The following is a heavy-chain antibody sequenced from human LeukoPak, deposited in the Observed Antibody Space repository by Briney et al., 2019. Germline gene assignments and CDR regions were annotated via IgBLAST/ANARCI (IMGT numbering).Heavy chain of an antibody. Sequence: SETLSLTCTASGGSISSYYWSWIRQPPGKGLEWIGYIYYSGSANYNPSLKSRVTISVDTSKNQFSLKLSSVTAADTAVYYCARGTTVTDYWGQGTLVTVSS. J-gene: IGHJ4*02. D-gene: IGHD4-11*01. CDR1: GGSISSYY. CDR3: ARGTTVTDY. CDR2: IYYSGSA. V-gene: IGHV4-59*01.